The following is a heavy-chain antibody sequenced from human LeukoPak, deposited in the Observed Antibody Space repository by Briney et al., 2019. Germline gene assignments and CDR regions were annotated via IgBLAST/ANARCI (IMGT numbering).Heavy chain of an antibody. CDR3: AKSRAVDVNWFDP. CDR2: ISGSGIYT. CDR1: GYNFSSYA. V-gene: IGHV3-23*01. D-gene: IGHD3-10*01. J-gene: IGHJ5*02. Sequence: GGSLRLSCAASGYNFSSYAMSWVRQAPGKGLEWVSAISGSGIYTYYADSVKGRFTISRDNSKNTLYLQMNTLRAEDTAVYYCAKSRAVDVNWFDPWGQGTLVTVSS.